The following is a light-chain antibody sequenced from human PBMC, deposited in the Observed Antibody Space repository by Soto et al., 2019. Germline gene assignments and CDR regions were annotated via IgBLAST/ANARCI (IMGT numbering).Light chain of an antibody. CDR1: QSVSSN. Sequence: EIVMTQSPATLSVSPGARAPLSCRASQSVSSNLAWYQQKPGQAPRLLIYGASTRATGIPARFSGSGSGTEFTLTISSLQSEDFAVYYCQQYNNWPPSTFGQGTKVDIK. CDR3: QQYNNWPPST. CDR2: GAS. V-gene: IGKV3-15*01. J-gene: IGKJ1*01.